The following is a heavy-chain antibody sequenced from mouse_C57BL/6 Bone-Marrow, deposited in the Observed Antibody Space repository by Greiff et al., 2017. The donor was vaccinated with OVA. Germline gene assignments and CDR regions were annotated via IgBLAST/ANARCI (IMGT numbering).Heavy chain of an antibody. CDR2: IDPANGNT. CDR3: ARMNGYPSAMDY. V-gene: IGHV14-3*01. CDR1: GFNIKNTY. J-gene: IGHJ4*01. D-gene: IGHD2-2*01. Sequence: VQLQQSVAELVRPGASVKLSCTASGFNIKNTYMPWVKQRPEQGLEWIGRIDPANGNTKYAPKFQGKATITADTSSNTAYLQLSSLTSEDTAIYYWARMNGYPSAMDYWGQGTSVTVSS.